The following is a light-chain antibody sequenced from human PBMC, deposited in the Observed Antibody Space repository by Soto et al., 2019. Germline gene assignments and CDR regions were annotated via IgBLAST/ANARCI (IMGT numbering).Light chain of an antibody. CDR2: LNSDGSH. CDR1: SGHSSYA. V-gene: IGLV4-69*01. CDR3: QTWGTGPWV. J-gene: IGLJ3*02. Sequence: QSVLTQSPSASASLGASVKLTCTLSSGHSSYAIAWHQQQPEKGPRYLMKLNSDGSHSKGDGIPDRFSGSSSGAERDLTISSLQSEDEADYYCQTWGTGPWVFGGGTKLTVL.